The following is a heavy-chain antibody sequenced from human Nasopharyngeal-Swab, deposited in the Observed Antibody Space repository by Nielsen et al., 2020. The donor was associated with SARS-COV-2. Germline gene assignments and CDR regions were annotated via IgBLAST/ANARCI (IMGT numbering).Heavy chain of an antibody. V-gene: IGHV4-34*01. CDR1: GGSFSASY. J-gene: IGHJ6*03. D-gene: IGHD2-2*01. Sequence: SETLSLTCAVYGGSFSASYWGWIRQPPGKGPEWIAEINHSGSANYNPSLKSRVTLSVDTSMNQFSLELSSVTAADTAVYYCARGLSGIVPAPILGLGPYYYYYYMDVWGKGTTVTVSS. CDR2: INHSGSA. CDR3: ARGLSGIVPAPILGLGPYYYYYYMDV.